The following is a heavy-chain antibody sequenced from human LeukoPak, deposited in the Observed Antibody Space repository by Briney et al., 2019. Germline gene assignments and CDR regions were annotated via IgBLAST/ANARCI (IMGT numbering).Heavy chain of an antibody. CDR1: GGSFSGYY. D-gene: IGHD3-10*01. CDR3: ARSGYYGSGSYYFSYYGMDV. CDR2: INHSGST. Sequence: SETLSLTCAVYGGSFSGYYWGWIRQPPGKGLEWIGEINHSGSTNYNPSLKSRVTISVDTSKNQFSLKLSSVTAADTAVYYCARSGYYGSGSYYFSYYGMDVWGQGTTVTVSS. V-gene: IGHV4-34*01. J-gene: IGHJ6*02.